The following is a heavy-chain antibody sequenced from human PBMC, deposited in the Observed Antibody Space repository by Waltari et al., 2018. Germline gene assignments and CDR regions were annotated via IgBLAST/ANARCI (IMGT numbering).Heavy chain of an antibody. CDR1: GGTFSSYA. V-gene: IGHV1-69*12. CDR3: ARDEGYCSSTSCYYMDV. Sequence: QVQLVQSGAEVKKPGSSVKVSCKAAGGTFSSYASSWVRPAPGQGLEWMGGIIPIFGTANYAQKFQGRVTITADESTSTAYMELSSLRSEDTAVYYCARDEGYCSSTSCYYMDVWGKGTTVTVSS. J-gene: IGHJ6*03. D-gene: IGHD2-2*01. CDR2: IIPIFGTA.